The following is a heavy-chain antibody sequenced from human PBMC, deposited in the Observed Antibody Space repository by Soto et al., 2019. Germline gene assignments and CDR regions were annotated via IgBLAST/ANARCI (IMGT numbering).Heavy chain of an antibody. CDR2: ISSSSSTI. CDR1: GFTFSSYS. J-gene: IGHJ6*02. Sequence: ESGGGLVQPGGSLRLSCAASGFTFSSYSMNWVRQAPGKGLEWVSYISSSSSTIYYADSVKGRFTISRDNAKNSLYLQMNSLRDEDTAVYYCAREDIVVVPAAHYYYYGMDVWGQGTTVTVSS. V-gene: IGHV3-48*02. D-gene: IGHD2-2*01. CDR3: AREDIVVVPAAHYYYYGMDV.